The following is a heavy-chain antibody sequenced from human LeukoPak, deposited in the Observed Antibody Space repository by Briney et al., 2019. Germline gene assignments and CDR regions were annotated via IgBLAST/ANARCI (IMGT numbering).Heavy chain of an antibody. D-gene: IGHD1-26*01. Sequence: GGSLRLSCAASGFTFSSYAMSWVRQAPGTGLEWVSAISGSGGSTYYADSVKGRFTISRDNSKNTLYLQMNSLRAEDTAVYYCAKDPSIVGTPMYFDYWGQGTLVTVSS. V-gene: IGHV3-23*01. CDR1: GFTFSSYA. J-gene: IGHJ4*02. CDR2: ISGSGGST. CDR3: AKDPSIVGTPMYFDY.